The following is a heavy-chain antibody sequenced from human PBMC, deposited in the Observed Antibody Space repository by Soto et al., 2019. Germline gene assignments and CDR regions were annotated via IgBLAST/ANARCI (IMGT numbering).Heavy chain of an antibody. D-gene: IGHD6-13*01. J-gene: IGHJ4*02. CDR3: AKAKYSSSWTFDY. Sequence: PCGSLRVSCAAYGFTFDDYAMHWVRQAPGKGLEWVSGISWNSGSIGYADTVKGRFTISRDNAKNSLYLQMNSLRAEDTALYYCAKAKYSSSWTFDYWAQGTLVTVS. V-gene: IGHV3-9*01. CDR2: ISWNSGSI. CDR1: GFTFDDYA.